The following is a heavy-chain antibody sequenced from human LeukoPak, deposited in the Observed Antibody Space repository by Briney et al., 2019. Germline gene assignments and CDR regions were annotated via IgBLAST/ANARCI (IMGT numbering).Heavy chain of an antibody. J-gene: IGHJ5*02. CDR1: GDSVSSNSVT. CDR3: ARRLTQYDCFDP. D-gene: IGHD2-2*01. Sequence: SQTLSLTCVISGDSVSSNSVTWNWIRQSPSRGLEWLGRTYYRSTWYNDYSVSVRGRITVNPDTSKNQFSLHLNSVTPEDTAVYYCARRLTQYDCFDPWGQGILVTVSS. V-gene: IGHV6-1*01. CDR2: TYYRSTWYN.